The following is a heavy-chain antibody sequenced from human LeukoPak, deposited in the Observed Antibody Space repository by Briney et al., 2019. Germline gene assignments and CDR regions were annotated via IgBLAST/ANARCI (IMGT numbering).Heavy chain of an antibody. CDR1: GYTFTGYY. CDR2: INPNSGGT. Sequence: ASVKASCKASGYTFTGYYMHWVRQAPGQGLEWMGWINPNSGGTNYAQKFQGRVTMTRDTSISTAYMELSRLRSDDTAVYYCARGAYYDFWSGRDDASDIWGQGTMVTVSS. D-gene: IGHD3-3*01. J-gene: IGHJ3*02. CDR3: ARGAYYDFWSGRDDASDI. V-gene: IGHV1-2*02.